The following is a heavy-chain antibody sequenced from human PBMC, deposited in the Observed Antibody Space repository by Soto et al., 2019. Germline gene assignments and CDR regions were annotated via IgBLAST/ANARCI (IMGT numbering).Heavy chain of an antibody. CDR1: GGTFSSYT. CDR2: IIPILGIA. Sequence: QVQLVQSGAEVKKPGSSVKVSCKASGGTFSSYTISWVRQAPGQGLEWMGRIIPILGIANYAQKFQGRVTITXXKXTXXAYMELSSLRAEDTAVYYCARDGPGYCSGGSCYSFWGQGTLVTVSS. CDR3: ARDGPGYCSGGSCYSF. V-gene: IGHV1-69*08. J-gene: IGHJ4*02. D-gene: IGHD2-15*01.